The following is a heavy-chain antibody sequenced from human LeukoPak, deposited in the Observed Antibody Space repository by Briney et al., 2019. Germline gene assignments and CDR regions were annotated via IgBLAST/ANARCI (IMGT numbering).Heavy chain of an antibody. V-gene: IGHV4-59*12. CDR1: GGSISSYY. CDR2: IYYRGST. J-gene: IGHJ4*02. CDR3: ARGGIADRLSR. D-gene: IGHD6-6*01. Sequence: SETLSLTCTVSGGSISSYYWSWIRQPPGKGLEWIGYIYYRGSTNYNPSLKSRVTISVDTSRNQFSLKLSSVTAADTAVYYCARGGIADRLSRWGRGTLVTVSS.